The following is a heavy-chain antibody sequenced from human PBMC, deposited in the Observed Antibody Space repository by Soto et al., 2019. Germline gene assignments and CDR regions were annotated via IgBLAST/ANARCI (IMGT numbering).Heavy chain of an antibody. CDR2: LNPDGSTT. CDR1: GFTFSAYW. D-gene: IGHD2-8*01. J-gene: IGHJ4*02. V-gene: IGHV3-74*03. CDR3: VRDLGYCINGVCSS. Sequence: GGSLRLSCTASGFTFSAYWMDWVRQVPGKGLVWVSRLNPDGSTTKYADSVKGRFTISRDNAKNTLYLQMNSLRAEDTAVYYCVRDLGYCINGVCSSWGQGTLVTVSS.